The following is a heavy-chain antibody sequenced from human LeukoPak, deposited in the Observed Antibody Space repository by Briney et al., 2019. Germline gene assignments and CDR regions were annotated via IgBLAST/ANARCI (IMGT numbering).Heavy chain of an antibody. CDR3: AIGVTIFGVVTPYDAFDI. CDR1: GGTFSSYA. D-gene: IGHD3-3*01. CDR2: ITPIFGTA. J-gene: IGHJ3*02. V-gene: IGHV1-69*13. Sequence: SVKVSCKASGGTFSSYAISWVRQAPGQGLEWMGGITPIFGTANYAQKFQGRVTITADEPTSTAYMELSSLRSEDTAVYYCAIGVTIFGVVTPYDAFDIWGQGTMVTVSS.